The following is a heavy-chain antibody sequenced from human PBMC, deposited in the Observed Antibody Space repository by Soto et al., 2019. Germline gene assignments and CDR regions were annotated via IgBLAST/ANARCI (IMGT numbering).Heavy chain of an antibody. CDR3: VKDTYILVGATHLDS. D-gene: IGHD1-26*01. CDR1: GFTFGDYA. Sequence: PGGSLRLSCAASGFTFGDYAMHWVRQGPGKGLEWVSGISWNSDMITYADSVKGRFTVSRDNAKNSLDLEMNSLRVEDTALYYCVKDTYILVGATHLDSWGQGTLVTVSS. J-gene: IGHJ4*02. CDR2: ISWNSDMI. V-gene: IGHV3-9*01.